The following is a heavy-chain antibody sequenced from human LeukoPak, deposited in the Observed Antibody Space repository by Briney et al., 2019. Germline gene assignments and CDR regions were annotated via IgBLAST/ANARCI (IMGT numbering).Heavy chain of an antibody. V-gene: IGHV4-61*01. CDR3: AIDAPGGSGSYKYYFDC. CDR1: GGSVSSGSDY. J-gene: IGHJ4*02. CDR2: IYYSGST. Sequence: PSETLSLTCTVSGGSVSSGSDYWSWIRQPPGKGLEWIGYIYYSGSTNYNPSLKSRVTISLDTSKNQFSLKLSSVTAADTAVYYWAIDAPGGSGSYKYYFDCWGQGALVTVSS. D-gene: IGHD3-10*01.